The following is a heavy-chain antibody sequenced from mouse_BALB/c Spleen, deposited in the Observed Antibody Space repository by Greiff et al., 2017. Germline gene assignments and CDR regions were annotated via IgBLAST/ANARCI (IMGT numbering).Heavy chain of an antibody. D-gene: IGHD1-2*01. CDR2: IDPYYGGT. J-gene: IGHJ2*01. V-gene: IGHV1S135*01. CDR3: ARNYGYGGDYFDY. CDR1: GYSFTGYN. Sequence: VQLKQSGAELARPGASVKLSCKASGYSFTGYNMNWVKQSNGKSLEWIGNIDPYYGGTSYNQKFKGKATLTVDKSSSTAYMQLKSLTSEDSAVYYCARNYGYGGDYFDYWGQGTTLTVSS.